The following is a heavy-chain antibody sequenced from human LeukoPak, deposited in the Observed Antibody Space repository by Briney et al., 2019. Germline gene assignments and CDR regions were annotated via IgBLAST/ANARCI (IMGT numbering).Heavy chain of an antibody. CDR2: ISSSGSTI. CDR3: ARALPPQRYDSSGYYYVRAFDI. Sequence: PGGSLRLSCAASGFTFSSYEMNWVRQAPGKGLEWVSYISSSGSTIYYADSVKGRFTISRDNAKNSLYLQMNSLRAEDTAVYYCARALPPQRYDSSGYYYVRAFDIWGQGTMVTVSS. D-gene: IGHD3-22*01. J-gene: IGHJ3*02. V-gene: IGHV3-48*03. CDR1: GFTFSSYE.